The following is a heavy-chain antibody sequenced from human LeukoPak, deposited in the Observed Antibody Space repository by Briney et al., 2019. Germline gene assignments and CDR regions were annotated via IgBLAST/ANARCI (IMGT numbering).Heavy chain of an antibody. D-gene: IGHD1-26*01. CDR3: ARIKGVGATTPHFDY. Sequence: PGGSLRLSCAASGFTFDDYGMSWVRQAPGKGLEWVSGINWNGGSTGYADSVKGRFTISRDNAKNSLYLQMNSLRAEDTALYYCARIKGVGATTPHFDYWGQGTLVTVSS. V-gene: IGHV3-20*04. CDR1: GFTFDDYG. CDR2: INWNGGST. J-gene: IGHJ4*02.